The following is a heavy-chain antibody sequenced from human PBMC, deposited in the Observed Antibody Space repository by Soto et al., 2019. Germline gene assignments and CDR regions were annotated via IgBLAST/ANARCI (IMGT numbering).Heavy chain of an antibody. Sequence: SETLSLTCTVSGGSISSSSYYWGLIRQPPGKGLEWIGSIYYSGSTYYNPSLKSRVTISVDTSKNQFSLKLSSVTAADTAVYYCARHQGYCSGGSCYPDAFDIWGQGTMVTVSS. CDR3: ARHQGYCSGGSCYPDAFDI. D-gene: IGHD2-15*01. CDR2: IYYSGST. V-gene: IGHV4-39*01. CDR1: GGSISSSSYY. J-gene: IGHJ3*02.